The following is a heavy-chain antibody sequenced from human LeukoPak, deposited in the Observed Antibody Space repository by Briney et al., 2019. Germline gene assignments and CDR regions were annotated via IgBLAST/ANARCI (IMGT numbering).Heavy chain of an antibody. CDR2: IHTSGDT. CDR3: IVFGDSNH. CDR1: GLTGSHNY. V-gene: IGHV3-53*01. Sequence: GGSLRLSCAASGLTGSHNYVSWVRQAPGKGLEWVSAIHTSGDTRYADSVKGRFTISRDTSKNTLYLQINSLRVEDTAVYYCIVFGDSNHWGQGTLVTVSS. J-gene: IGHJ5*02. D-gene: IGHD4-17*01.